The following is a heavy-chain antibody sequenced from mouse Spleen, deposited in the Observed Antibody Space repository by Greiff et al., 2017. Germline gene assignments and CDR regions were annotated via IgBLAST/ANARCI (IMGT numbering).Heavy chain of an antibody. J-gene: IGHJ2*01. Sequence: EVKLVESGGGLVKLGGSLKLSCAASGFTFSSYYMSWVRQTPEKRLEWVATISSGGGSTYYPDSVKGRFTISRDNAKNTLYLQMSSLNSEDTAVYYCARVYGNYFDYWGQGTTLTVSS. CDR3: ARVYGNYFDY. D-gene: IGHD2-1*01. V-gene: IGHV5-9*04. CDR2: ISSGGGST. CDR1: GFTFSSYY.